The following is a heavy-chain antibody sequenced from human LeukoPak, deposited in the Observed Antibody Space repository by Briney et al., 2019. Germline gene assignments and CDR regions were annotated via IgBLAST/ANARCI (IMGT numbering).Heavy chain of an antibody. CDR1: GGSISSGDYY. V-gene: IGHV4-30-4*01. Sequence: PQTLSLTCTVSGGSISSGDYYWSWIRQPPGKGLEWIGYIYYSGSTYYNPSLKSRVTISVDTSKNQFSLKLSSVTAADTAVYYCARVERGIAARHAFDIWGQGTMVTVSS. CDR2: IYYSGST. D-gene: IGHD6-6*01. J-gene: IGHJ3*02. CDR3: ARVERGIAARHAFDI.